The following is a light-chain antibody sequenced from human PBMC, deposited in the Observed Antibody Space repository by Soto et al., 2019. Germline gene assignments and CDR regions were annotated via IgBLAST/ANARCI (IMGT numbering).Light chain of an antibody. CDR3: ETWDSHPYVV. CDR2: LEDSGTY. CDR1: SGHSSYT. J-gene: IGLJ2*01. Sequence: QPVLTQSSSASASLGSSVKLTCTLSSGHSSYTIAWHQQPPGEAPRFLMQLEDSGTYTKGSGVPDRFSGSSSGADRYLTISHLQFEDEANYYCETWDSHPYVVFGGGPQLTVL. V-gene: IGLV4-60*02.